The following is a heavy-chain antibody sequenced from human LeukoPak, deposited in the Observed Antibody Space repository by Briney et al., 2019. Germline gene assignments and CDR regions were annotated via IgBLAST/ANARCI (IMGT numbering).Heavy chain of an antibody. CDR2: ISWNSGSI. V-gene: IGHV3-9*01. Sequence: GGSLRLSCAASGFTFDDYAMHWVRQAPGKGLEWVSGISWNSGSIGYADSVKGRFTISRDNSKNTLFLQIDSLRAEDSAVYYCATDRERDPSVYYLVGGQGTLITVSS. CDR1: GFTFDDYA. J-gene: IGHJ4*02. D-gene: IGHD3-22*01. CDR3: ATDRERDPSVYYLV.